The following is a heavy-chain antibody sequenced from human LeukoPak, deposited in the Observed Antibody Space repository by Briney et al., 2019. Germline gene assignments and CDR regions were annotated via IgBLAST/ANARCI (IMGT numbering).Heavy chain of an antibody. CDR3: SRIGRPPRESISGWDKYNPFDY. V-gene: IGHV3-33*01. CDR2: IWYDGSHK. CDR1: GFTFSSYG. Sequence: GGSLRLSCAASGFTFSSYGMHWVRQAPGKGLEWVAVIWYDGSHKYYADSVKGRFTISRDNSKNTLYLQMNSLRAEDTAVYYCSRIGRPPRESISGWDKYNPFDYWGQGTLVTVSP. J-gene: IGHJ4*02. D-gene: IGHD6-19*01.